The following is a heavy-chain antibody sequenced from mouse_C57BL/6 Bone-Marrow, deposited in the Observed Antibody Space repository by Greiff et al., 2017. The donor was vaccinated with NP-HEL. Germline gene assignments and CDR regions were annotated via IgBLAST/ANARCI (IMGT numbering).Heavy chain of an antibody. CDR1: GFTFKATF. CDR3: TLYYYGSFPFAY. V-gene: IGHV14-4*01. Sequence: VRLRGSGAELVGPGASVKFSCPASGFTFKATFMHGVKQRPEQGRGWIGWINHGNGDTEYASKFQGKATITADTSSNTAYLQLSSLTSEDTAVYYCTLYYYGSFPFAYWGQGTLVTVSA. CDR2: INHGNGDT. J-gene: IGHJ3*01. D-gene: IGHD1-1*01.